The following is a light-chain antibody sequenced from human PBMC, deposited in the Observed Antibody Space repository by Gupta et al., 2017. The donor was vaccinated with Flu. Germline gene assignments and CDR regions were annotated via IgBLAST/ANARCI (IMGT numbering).Light chain of an antibody. CDR3: MQALQTPLT. J-gene: IGKJ4*01. CDR1: QSLLHSNGYNY. Sequence: LMPHSPLSLPVTPGEPASISCRSSQSLLHSNGYNYLDWYLQKPGQSPQLLIYLGSNRASGVPDRFSGSGSGTDFTLKISRVEAEDVGVYYCMQALQTPLTFGGGTKVEIK. CDR2: LGS. V-gene: IGKV2-28*01.